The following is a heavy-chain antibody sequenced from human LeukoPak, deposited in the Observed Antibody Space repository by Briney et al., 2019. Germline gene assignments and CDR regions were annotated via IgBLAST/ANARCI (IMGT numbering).Heavy chain of an antibody. CDR1: GFTLSTYA. J-gene: IGHJ4*02. V-gene: IGHV3-23*01. CDR3: AIATLIMLRGLPFDY. CDR2: ISGSGDTT. D-gene: IGHD3-10*01. Sequence: GGSQRLSCAASGFTLSTYAMIWVRQAPGKGLEWVSGISGSGDTTDYADSVKGRFTVSRDNSKNTLYLQMNSLRGEDTAVYYCAIATLIMLRGLPFDYRGQGTLVTVSS.